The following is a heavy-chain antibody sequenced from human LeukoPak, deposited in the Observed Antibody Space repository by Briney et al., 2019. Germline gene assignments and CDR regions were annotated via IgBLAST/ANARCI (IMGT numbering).Heavy chain of an antibody. CDR1: GGSISSSNW. CDR2: IYHSGST. J-gene: IGHJ4*02. CDR3: AGGVYCSGGSCYALLDY. D-gene: IGHD2-15*01. Sequence: SGTLSLTCAVSGGSISSSNWWSWVRQPPGKGLEWIGEIYHSGSTNYNPSLKSRVTISVDKSKSQFSLKLSSVTAADTAVYYCAGGVYCSGGSCYALLDYWGQGTLVTVSS. V-gene: IGHV4-4*02.